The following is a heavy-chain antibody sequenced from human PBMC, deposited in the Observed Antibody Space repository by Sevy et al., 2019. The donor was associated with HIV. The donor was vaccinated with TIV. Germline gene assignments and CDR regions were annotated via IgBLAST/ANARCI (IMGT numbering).Heavy chain of an antibody. D-gene: IGHD5-12*01. CDR2: INAGAGNP. V-gene: IGHV1-3*01. Sequence: ASVKVSCKASGYTFITYAMHWVRQAPGERLEWMGWINAGAGNPKYSQKFQGRVTMTRDTSARTAYMALSNLISEDTAAYYCARSRKVASTEATFGSDYWGQGTLVTVSS. CDR3: ARSRKVASTEATFGSDY. J-gene: IGHJ4*02. CDR1: GYTFITYA.